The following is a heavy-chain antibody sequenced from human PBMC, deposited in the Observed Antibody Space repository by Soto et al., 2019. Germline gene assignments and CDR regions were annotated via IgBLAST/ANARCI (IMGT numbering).Heavy chain of an antibody. Sequence: GGSLRLSCAASGFTFSNAWMNWVRQAPGKGLEWVGRIKSKTDGGTTDYAAPVKGRFTISRDDPKNTLYLQMNSLKTEDIAVYYCTTDFIGALLGIDYWGQGTLVTVSS. CDR2: IKSKTDGGTT. CDR3: TTDFIGALLGIDY. V-gene: IGHV3-15*07. CDR1: GFTFSNAW. J-gene: IGHJ4*02. D-gene: IGHD1-26*01.